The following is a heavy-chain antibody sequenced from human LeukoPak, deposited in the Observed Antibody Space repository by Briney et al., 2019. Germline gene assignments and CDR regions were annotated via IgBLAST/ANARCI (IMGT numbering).Heavy chain of an antibody. CDR3: ATQSY. CDR2: ISWNSGNI. J-gene: IGHJ4*02. CDR1: GFTFDDYA. Sequence: GGSLRLSCAASGFTFDDYAMHWVRQAPGKGLEWVSGISWNSGNIGYADSVKGRFTISRDNAKNSLYLQMNSLRVEDTALYYRATQSYWGQGTLVTVSS. V-gene: IGHV3-9*01.